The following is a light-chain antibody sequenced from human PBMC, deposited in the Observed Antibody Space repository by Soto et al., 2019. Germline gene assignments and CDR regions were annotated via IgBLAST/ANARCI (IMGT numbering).Light chain of an antibody. CDR2: EVS. Sequence: QSALTQPPSAAGSPGQSVTISCTGTSSDVGGYNYVSWYQQHPGKAPKLMIYEVSKRPSGVPDRFSGSKSGNTASLTVSGLQAEDEADYYCSSYAGSNPNWVFAGGTQLTVL. CDR3: SSYAGSNPNWV. CDR1: SSDVGGYNY. V-gene: IGLV2-8*01. J-gene: IGLJ3*02.